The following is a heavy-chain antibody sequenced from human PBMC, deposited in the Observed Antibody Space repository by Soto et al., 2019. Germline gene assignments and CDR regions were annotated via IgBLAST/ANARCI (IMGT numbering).Heavy chain of an antibody. V-gene: IGHV3-23*01. Sequence: GGSLRLSCAASGFTFSSYAMSWVRQAPGKGLEWVSAISGSGGSTYYADSVKGRFTISRDNSKNTLYLQMNSLRAEDTAVYYCANPYYYDRSGYDYWGQGTLVTVSS. CDR2: ISGSGGST. CDR3: ANPYYYDRSGYDY. J-gene: IGHJ4*02. CDR1: GFTFSSYA. D-gene: IGHD3-22*01.